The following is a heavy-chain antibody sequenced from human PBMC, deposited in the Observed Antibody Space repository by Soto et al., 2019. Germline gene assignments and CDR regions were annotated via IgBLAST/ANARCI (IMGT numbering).Heavy chain of an antibody. Sequence: EVQLVESGGGLVQPGRSLRLSCAASGFTFDDYAMHWVRQAPGKGLEWVSGISWNSGSIGYADSVKGRFTISRDNAKISLYLQMNILRAEDTALFSCAKGEGVFDIWGQGTMVPFSS. CDR1: GFTFDDYA. D-gene: IGHD3-16*01. CDR3: AKGEGVFDI. CDR2: ISWNSGSI. V-gene: IGHV3-9*01. J-gene: IGHJ3*02.